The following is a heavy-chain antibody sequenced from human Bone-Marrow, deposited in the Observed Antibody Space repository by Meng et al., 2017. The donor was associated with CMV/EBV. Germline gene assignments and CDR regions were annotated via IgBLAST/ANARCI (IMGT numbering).Heavy chain of an antibody. Sequence: ASVKVSCKASGYTFTSYYMHWVRQAPGQGLEWMGWINPNSGGTNYAQKFQGRVTMTRDTSISTAYMELSRLRSDDTAVYYCARVYYYDSSGLYYWGQGTLVTVSS. D-gene: IGHD3-22*01. V-gene: IGHV1-2*02. CDR2: INPNSGGT. J-gene: IGHJ4*02. CDR3: ARVYYYDSSGLYY. CDR1: GYTFTSYY.